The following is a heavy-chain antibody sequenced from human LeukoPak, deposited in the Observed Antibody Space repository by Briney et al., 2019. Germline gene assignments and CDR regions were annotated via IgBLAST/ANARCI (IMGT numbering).Heavy chain of an antibody. V-gene: IGHV1-18*01. CDR1: GYTFTSYG. CDR3: ARDAYDILTGYYIWFDP. J-gene: IGHJ5*02. CDR2: ISAYNGNT. Sequence: ASVKVSCKASGYTFTSYGISWVRQAPGQGLEWMGWISAYNGNTNYAQKFQGRVTMTRDTSISTAYMELSRLRSDDTAVYYCARDAYDILTGYYIWFDPWGQGTLVTVSS. D-gene: IGHD3-9*01.